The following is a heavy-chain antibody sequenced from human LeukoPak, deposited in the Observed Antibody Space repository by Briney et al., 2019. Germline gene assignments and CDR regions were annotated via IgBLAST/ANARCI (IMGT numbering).Heavy chain of an antibody. J-gene: IGHJ4*02. CDR3: ASYGYSYGYDY. CDR2: IIPIFGTA. V-gene: IGHV1-69*05. CDR1: GYTFTSYD. D-gene: IGHD5-18*01. Sequence: SVKVSCKASGYTFTSYDINWVRQATGQGLEWMGGIIPIFGTANYAQKFQGRVTITTDESTSTAYMELSSLRSEDTAVYYCASYGYSYGYDYWGQGTLVTVSS.